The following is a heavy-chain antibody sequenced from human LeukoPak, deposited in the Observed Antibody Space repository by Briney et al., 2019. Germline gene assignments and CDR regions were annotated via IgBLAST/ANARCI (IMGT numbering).Heavy chain of an antibody. D-gene: IGHD3-22*01. V-gene: IGHV3-23*01. Sequence: PGGSLRLSCAASGFTFSSYAMSWVRQAPGKGLEWVSAISGRGGSTYYADSVKGRFTISRDKSKNTLYLQMNSLRAEDTAVYYCARGSTYYDSSGQVPFDYWGQGTLVTVSS. CDR1: GFTFSSYA. CDR3: ARGSTYYDSSGQVPFDY. J-gene: IGHJ4*02. CDR2: ISGRGGST.